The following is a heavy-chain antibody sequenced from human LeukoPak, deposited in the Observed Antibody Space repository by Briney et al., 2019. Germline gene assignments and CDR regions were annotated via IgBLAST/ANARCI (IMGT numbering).Heavy chain of an antibody. D-gene: IGHD3-22*01. CDR3: ARGEYYFDGGY. V-gene: IGHV3-74*01. J-gene: IGHJ4*02. CDR1: GLTFSSHW. CDR2: ITNDGSST. Sequence: GGSLRLSCAASGLTFSSHWMHWVRQAPGKGLVWVSRITNDGSSTTYADSVKGRFTISRDNAKNSLYLQMNSLRGDDTAVYYCARGEYYFDGGYWGQGTLVTVSS.